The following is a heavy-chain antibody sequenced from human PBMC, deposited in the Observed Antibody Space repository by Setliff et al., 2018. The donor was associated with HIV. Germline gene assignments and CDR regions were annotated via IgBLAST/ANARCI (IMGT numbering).Heavy chain of an antibody. V-gene: IGHV3-23*01. Sequence: WVRQVPGKGLEWVSGISGSGDSTYYAASVKGRFIISRDNSKDILSLQMNSVRAEDTGLYFCAKDYTATFWEYNWFDLWGQGILVTVSS. CDR3: AKDYTATFWEYNWFDL. J-gene: IGHJ5*02. D-gene: IGHD3-3*01. CDR2: ISGSGDST.